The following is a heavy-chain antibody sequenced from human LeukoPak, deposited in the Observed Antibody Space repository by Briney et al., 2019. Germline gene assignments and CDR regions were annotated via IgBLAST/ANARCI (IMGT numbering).Heavy chain of an antibody. Sequence: GGSLRLSCAASGFTFSSYAMHWVRQAPGKGLEWVAVISYDGSNKYYADSVKGRFTISRDNSKNTLYLQMNSLRAEDTAVYYCAKDLPNGSGFDPWGQGTLVTVSS. CDR1: GFTFSSYA. V-gene: IGHV3-30*04. D-gene: IGHD3-10*01. CDR2: ISYDGSNK. CDR3: AKDLPNGSGFDP. J-gene: IGHJ5*02.